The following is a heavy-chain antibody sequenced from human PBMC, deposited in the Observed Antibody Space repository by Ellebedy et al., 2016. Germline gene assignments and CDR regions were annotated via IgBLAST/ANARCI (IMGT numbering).Heavy chain of an antibody. CDR1: GFTFSSYA. D-gene: IGHD2-15*01. CDR3: AKEDIVVVVAATLDY. CDR2: ISGSGGST. Sequence: GGSLRLXXAASGFTFSSYAMSWVRQAPGKGLEWVSAISGSGGSTYYADSVKGRFTISRDNSKNTLYLQMNSLRAEDTAVYYCAKEDIVVVVAATLDYWGQGTLVTVSS. V-gene: IGHV3-23*01. J-gene: IGHJ4*02.